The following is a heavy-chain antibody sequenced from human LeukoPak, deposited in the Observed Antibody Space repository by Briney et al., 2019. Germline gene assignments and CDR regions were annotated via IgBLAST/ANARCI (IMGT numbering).Heavy chain of an antibody. J-gene: IGHJ4*02. CDR3: ARVAPYGDYTAIRYYFDY. Sequence: SETLSLTCTVSDGAISGGGYYWTWIRQHPGKGLEWIGYIYNSGNTHYNPSLKSRVAISVDTSKNQFSLKLNSVTAADTAVYYCARVAPYGDYTAIRYYFDYWGQGTLVTVSS. CDR2: IYNSGNT. CDR1: DGAISGGGYY. V-gene: IGHV4-31*03. D-gene: IGHD4-17*01.